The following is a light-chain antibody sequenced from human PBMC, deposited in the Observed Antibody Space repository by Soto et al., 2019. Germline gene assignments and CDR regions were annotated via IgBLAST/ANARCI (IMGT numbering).Light chain of an antibody. CDR1: QSVSSSY. CDR2: GAS. J-gene: IGKJ2*01. Sequence: EIVLTQSPGTLSLSPGERATLSCRASQSVSSSYLVWYQQKPGQAPRLLIYGASSRATGIPDRFSGSGSGTAFTLTISSLEPEDFAVYYCQQYRSSPPYTFGQRTKLEIK. CDR3: QQYRSSPPYT. V-gene: IGKV3-20*01.